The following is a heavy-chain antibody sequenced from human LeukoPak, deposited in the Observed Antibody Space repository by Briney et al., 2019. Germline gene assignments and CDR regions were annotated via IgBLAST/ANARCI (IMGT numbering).Heavy chain of an antibody. CDR3: AQQLGYCSGGTCYFTY. J-gene: IGHJ1*01. CDR2: ISNSGGDT. Sequence: GGSLRLSCAASGFTFSSYAMSWVRQAPGKGLEWVAAISNSGGDTFYSDSGKGRFTIARDNSKNTLYLQMNSLRVDDTAVYYCAQQLGYCSGGTCYFTYWGQGTLVTGSS. D-gene: IGHD2-15*01. V-gene: IGHV3-23*01. CDR1: GFTFSSYA.